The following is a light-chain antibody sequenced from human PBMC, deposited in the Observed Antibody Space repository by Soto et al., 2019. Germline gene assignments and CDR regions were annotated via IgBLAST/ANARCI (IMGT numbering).Light chain of an antibody. Sequence: QPVLTQSPSASASLGVSVKLTCTLSSGHSSYAIAWHQQQPEKGPRYLMKLNSDGSHSKGDGIPDRFSGSSSGAERYLTISSIQSEDEADYYCQTWGTGIMVFGGGTKVTVL. CDR1: SGHSSYA. CDR2: LNSDGSH. CDR3: QTWGTGIMV. V-gene: IGLV4-69*01. J-gene: IGLJ2*01.